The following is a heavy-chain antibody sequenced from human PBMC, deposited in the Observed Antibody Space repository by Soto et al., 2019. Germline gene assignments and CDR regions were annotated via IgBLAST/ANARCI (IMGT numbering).Heavy chain of an antibody. V-gene: IGHV4-31*03. CDR1: GGSISSGGYY. CDR3: ARVGGYFPPYWFDP. Sequence: SETLSLTCTVSGGSISSGGYYWSWIRQHPGKGLEWIGYIYYSGSTYYNPSLKSRVTISVDTSKNQLSLKLSSVTAADTAVYYCARVGGYFPPYWFDPWGQGTLVTVSS. CDR2: IYYSGST. J-gene: IGHJ5*02. D-gene: IGHD3-16*01.